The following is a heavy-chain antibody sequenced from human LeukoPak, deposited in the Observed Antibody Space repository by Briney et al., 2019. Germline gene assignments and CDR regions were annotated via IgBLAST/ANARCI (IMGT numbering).Heavy chain of an antibody. CDR3: ARARGYSYGPPGDAFGI. CDR1: GGTFSSYA. V-gene: IGHV1-69*05. J-gene: IGHJ3*02. D-gene: IGHD5-18*01. Sequence: SVKVSCKASGGTFSSYAISWVRQAPGQGLEWLGRIILIFGTANYAQKFQGRVTITTDESTSTAYMELSSLRSEDTAVYYCARARGYSYGPPGDAFGIWGQGTMVTVSS. CDR2: IILIFGTA.